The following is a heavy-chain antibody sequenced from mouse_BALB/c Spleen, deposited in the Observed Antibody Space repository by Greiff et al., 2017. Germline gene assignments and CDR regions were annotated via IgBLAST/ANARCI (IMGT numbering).Heavy chain of an antibody. Sequence: EVKLVESGGGLVKPGGSLKLSCAASGFTFSDYYMYWVRQTPEKRLVWVATISDGGSYTYYPDSVKGRFTISRDNAKNNLYLQMSSLKSEDTAMYYCARVLRLHYYAMDYWGQGTSVTVAT. CDR1: GFTFSDYY. J-gene: IGHJ4*01. V-gene: IGHV5-4*02. D-gene: IGHD1-2*01. CDR2: ISDGGSYT. CDR3: ARVLRLHYYAMDY.